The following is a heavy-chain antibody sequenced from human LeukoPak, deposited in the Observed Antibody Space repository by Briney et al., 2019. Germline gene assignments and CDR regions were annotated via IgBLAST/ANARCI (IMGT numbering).Heavy chain of an antibody. V-gene: IGHV3-23*01. D-gene: IGHD1-26*01. J-gene: IGHJ5*02. Sequence: GGSLRLSCAASGFTFSTFAMTWVRQAPGKGLEWVSAISGSGGSTYYADSVKGRFTISRDNSKSTLYLQMNSLRAEDTAVYYCAKDRSWELRNNWFDPWGQGTLVTVSS. CDR1: GFTFSTFA. CDR3: AKDRSWELRNNWFDP. CDR2: ISGSGGST.